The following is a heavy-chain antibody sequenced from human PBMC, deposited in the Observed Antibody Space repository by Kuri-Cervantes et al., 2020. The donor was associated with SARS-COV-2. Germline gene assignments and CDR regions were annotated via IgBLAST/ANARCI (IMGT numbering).Heavy chain of an antibody. CDR1: GFTFSSYW. Sequence: GESLKISCAASGFTFSSYWMSWVRQAPGKGLEWVANIKQDGSEQYYVDSVKGRVTISRDNAKNSLYLQMNSLRAEDTAVYYCARDFNPLDYWGQGTLVTVSS. J-gene: IGHJ4*02. V-gene: IGHV3-7*01. CDR3: ARDFNPLDY. CDR2: IKQDGSEQ.